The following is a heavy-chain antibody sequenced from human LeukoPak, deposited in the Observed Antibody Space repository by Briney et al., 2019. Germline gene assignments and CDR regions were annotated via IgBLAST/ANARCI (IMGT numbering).Heavy chain of an antibody. J-gene: IGHJ3*02. CDR1: GFTFSSYS. Sequence: GGSLRLSCAASGFTFSSYSMNWVRQAPGEGLVWVSRINGDGSSTTYADSVRGRFTISRDDAKNTLYLEMNSLRAEDTAVYYCAREWHDAFDIWGQGTMVTVSS. V-gene: IGHV3-74*01. CDR3: AREWHDAFDI. D-gene: IGHD5-24*01. CDR2: INGDGSST.